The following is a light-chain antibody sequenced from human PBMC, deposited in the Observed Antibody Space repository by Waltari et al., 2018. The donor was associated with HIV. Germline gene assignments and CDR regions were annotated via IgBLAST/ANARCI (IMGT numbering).Light chain of an antibody. CDR1: QSHQDSGGKTY. CDR3: MQTVQPPYT. J-gene: IGKJ2*01. Sequence: IVITHPTLTLAVTPGQPASLSCKSSQSHQDSGGKTYLYSYQHKPGQPPQLVSYEVSKRCTGVPVRVSGIGSGTDFTLKISLVEADDVGVYYCMQTVQPPYTFGQRTKLEIK. V-gene: IGKV2D-29*01. CDR2: EVS.